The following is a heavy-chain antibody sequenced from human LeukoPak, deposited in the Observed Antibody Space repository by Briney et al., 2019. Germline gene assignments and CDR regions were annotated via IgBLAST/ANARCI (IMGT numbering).Heavy chain of an antibody. Sequence: GGSLRLSCAASGITFSRSWMSRVRQAPGKGLEWVAFIKEDGGEIFYVDSVKGRFTISRDNAENFPYLQMNSLRAEDTAVYYCAKDVYAGGFDYWGQGTLVTVSS. D-gene: IGHD2/OR15-2a*01. CDR3: AKDVYAGGFDY. CDR2: IKEDGGEI. V-gene: IGHV3-7*05. J-gene: IGHJ4*02. CDR1: GITFSRSW.